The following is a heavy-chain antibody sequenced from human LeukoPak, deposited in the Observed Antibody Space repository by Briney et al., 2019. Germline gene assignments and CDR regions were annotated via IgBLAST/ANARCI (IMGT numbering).Heavy chain of an antibody. D-gene: IGHD3-16*01. Sequence: GGSLKLSCVGSGLTFSGFELNWVRQSPGKGLEGVSYIKDDGSLKTYADSVKVRFTISRDNARNSLYLQMNSLRVEDTAIYYCARRFRDWGQGTLVTVSS. CDR2: IKDDGSLK. V-gene: IGHV3-48*03. CDR1: GLTFSGFE. J-gene: IGHJ4*02. CDR3: ARRFRD.